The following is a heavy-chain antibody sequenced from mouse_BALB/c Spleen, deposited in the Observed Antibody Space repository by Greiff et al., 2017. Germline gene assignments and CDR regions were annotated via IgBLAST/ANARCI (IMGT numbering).Heavy chain of an antibody. CDR1: GYSFTSYW. CDR3: ARSYDGYGAMDY. CDR2: IDPSDSET. V-gene: IGHV1S127*01. Sequence: VQLQQSGPQLVRPGASVKISCKASGYSFTSYWMHWVKQRPGQGLEWIGMIDPSDSETRLNQKFKDKATLTVDKSSSTAYMQLSSPTSEDSAVYYCARSYDGYGAMDYWGQGTSVTVSS. D-gene: IGHD2-3*01. J-gene: IGHJ4*01.